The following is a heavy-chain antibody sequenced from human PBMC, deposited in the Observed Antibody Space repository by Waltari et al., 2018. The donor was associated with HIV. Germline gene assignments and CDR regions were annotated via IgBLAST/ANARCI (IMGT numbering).Heavy chain of an antibody. CDR3: APPRGAYPQGTSSYTFYRNWFGS. V-gene: IGHV1-2*01. CDR2: VNPKIGYA. J-gene: IGHJ5*01. D-gene: IGHD2-2*02. CDR1: GYTLTDHY. Sequence: QVKLVQSGADIKTPGTSVKVSCEASGYTLTDHYVHWVRQAPGQGIEWMGWVNPKIGYANDVRKVQGRILSVMDVSISTVFKGLSRRPAGGTAFYYCAPPRGAYPQGTSSYTFYRNWFGSVVQGTPVTVSS.